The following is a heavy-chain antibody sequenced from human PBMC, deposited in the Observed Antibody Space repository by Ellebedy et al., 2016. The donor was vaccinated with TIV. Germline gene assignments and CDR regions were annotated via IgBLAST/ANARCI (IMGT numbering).Heavy chain of an antibody. D-gene: IGHD2-15*01. CDR3: ASVPPIVPALAVTRVRWIFDL. CDR1: GGSTSSGAYY. Sequence: MPSETLSLTCTVSGGSTSSGAYYWNWIRQYPGKGLEWIGYISHTGNSYYNPSLKSRVSISIDPSKNQFSLRLSAATAADTAVYYCASVPPIVPALAVTRVRWIFDLWGRGSLVTVSS. V-gene: IGHV4-31*03. CDR2: ISHTGNS. J-gene: IGHJ2*01.